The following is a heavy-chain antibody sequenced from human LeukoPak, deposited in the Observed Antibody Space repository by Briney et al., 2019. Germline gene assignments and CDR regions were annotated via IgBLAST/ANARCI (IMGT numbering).Heavy chain of an antibody. D-gene: IGHD3-22*01. V-gene: IGHV4-59*12. CDR3: ARSHYYDSSGSLNNWFDP. CDR2: IYYSGST. Sequence: SETLSLTCTVSGGSISSYYWSWIRQPPGKGLEWIGHIYYSGSTNYNPSLKSRVTISVDTSKNQFSLKLSSVTAADTAVYYCARSHYYDSSGSLNNWFDPWGQGTLVTVSS. CDR1: GGSISSYY. J-gene: IGHJ5*02.